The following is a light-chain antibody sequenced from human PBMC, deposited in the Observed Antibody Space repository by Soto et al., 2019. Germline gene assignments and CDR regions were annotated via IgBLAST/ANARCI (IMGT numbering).Light chain of an antibody. V-gene: IGKV3-20*01. CDR3: QQYVSSTPLA. J-gene: IGKJ1*01. CDR2: GTS. CDR1: QSVGSSY. Sequence: EIVLTQSPGTLSLSPGERATLSCRASQSVGSSYLAWYQQKPGQAPRLLIYGTSSRATGIPDRFSGSGSGTDFTLSIRSLEPEDFELYYCQQYVSSTPLAFGQGTKVEIK.